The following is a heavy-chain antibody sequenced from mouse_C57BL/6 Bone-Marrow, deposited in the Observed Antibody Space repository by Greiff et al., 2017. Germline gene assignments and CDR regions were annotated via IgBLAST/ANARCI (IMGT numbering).Heavy chain of an antibody. Sequence: QVQLQQSGAELVKPGASVKLSCKASGYAFTSYWMHWVKQRPGQGLEWIGLIYPSNGTTNYNGKFKSKATLTADTSSSTAYMELSGLTSEESAVYYGARDTDDAFDYWGQGTTLTVSS. CDR1: GYAFTSYW. D-gene: IGHD1-1*01. V-gene: IGHV1-64*01. CDR2: IYPSNGTT. J-gene: IGHJ2*01. CDR3: ARDTDDAFDY.